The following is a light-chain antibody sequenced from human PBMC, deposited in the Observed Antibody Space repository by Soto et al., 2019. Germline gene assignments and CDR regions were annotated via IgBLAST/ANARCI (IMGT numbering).Light chain of an antibody. J-gene: IGKJ5*01. CDR2: GAT. CDR3: QQDNKWPTN. Sequence: TQSPSTLLCSQNYSSPLSFLASQSVSNILAWYQQKPGQAPRLLIHGATTRATGIPARFSGSGSGTEFTLTVSSLQSEDIAVYFCQQDNKWPTNFGQGTLPEI. CDR1: QSVSNI. V-gene: IGKV3-15*01.